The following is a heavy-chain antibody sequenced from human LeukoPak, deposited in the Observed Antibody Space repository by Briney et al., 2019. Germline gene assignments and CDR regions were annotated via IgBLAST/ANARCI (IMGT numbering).Heavy chain of an antibody. CDR3: AKGMKYSGSYPKDY. V-gene: IGHV3-74*01. Sequence: GGSLRLSCAASGFTFSSYWMHWVRQAPGKGLVWVSRINSDGSSTSYADSVKGRFTISRDNAKNTLYLQMNSLRAEDTAVYYCAKGMKYSGSYPKDYWGQGTLVTVSS. J-gene: IGHJ4*02. CDR1: GFTFSSYW. D-gene: IGHD1-26*01. CDR2: INSDGSST.